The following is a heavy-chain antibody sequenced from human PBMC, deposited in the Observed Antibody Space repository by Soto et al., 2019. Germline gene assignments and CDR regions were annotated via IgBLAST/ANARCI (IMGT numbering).Heavy chain of an antibody. CDR2: INPSGGST. V-gene: IGHV1-46*01. CDR3: ARVAAAGTSYYYYYGMDV. J-gene: IGHJ6*02. D-gene: IGHD6-13*01. CDR1: GYTLTGHY. Sequence: ASVKVSCKASGYTLTGHYMHWVRQAPGQGLEWMGWINPSGGSTSYAQKFQGRVTMTRDTSTSTVYMELSSLRSEDTAVYYCARVAAAGTSYYYYYGMDVWCQWTTVT.